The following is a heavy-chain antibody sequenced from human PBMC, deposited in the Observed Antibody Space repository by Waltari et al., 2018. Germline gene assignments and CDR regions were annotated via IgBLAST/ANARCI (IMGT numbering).Heavy chain of an antibody. CDR1: GGSISSGSYY. J-gene: IGHJ6*02. V-gene: IGHV4-61*02. CDR2: IYTSGST. Sequence: QVQLQESGPGLVKPSQTLSLTCTVPGGSISSGSYYWRWIRQPAGKGLEWIGRIYTSGSTNYNPSLKSRVTISVDTSKNQFSLKLSSVTAADTAVYYCGLAVAGPNYYYYYGMDVWGQGTTVTVSS. CDR3: GLAVAGPNYYYYYGMDV. D-gene: IGHD6-19*01.